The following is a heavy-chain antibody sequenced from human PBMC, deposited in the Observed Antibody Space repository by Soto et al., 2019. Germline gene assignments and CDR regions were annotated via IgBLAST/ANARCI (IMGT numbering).Heavy chain of an antibody. V-gene: IGHV3-64D*08. CDR3: VKDLHPKGYCSGGSCYSYFLYY. D-gene: IGHD2-15*01. CDR1: GFTFSSYA. CDR2: ISSNGGST. J-gene: IGHJ4*02. Sequence: GGSLRLSCSASGFTFSSYAMHWVRQAPGKGLEYVSAISSNGGSTYYADSVKGRFTISRDNSKNTLYLQMSSLRAEDTAVYYCVKDLHPKGYCSGGSCYSYFLYYWGQGTLVTVSS.